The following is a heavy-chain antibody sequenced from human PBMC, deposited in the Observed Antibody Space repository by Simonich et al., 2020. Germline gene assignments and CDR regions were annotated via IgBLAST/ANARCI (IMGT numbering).Heavy chain of an antibody. D-gene: IGHD6-6*01. J-gene: IGHJ6*03. Sequence: QVQLVQSGAEVKKPGASVKVSCKASGYTFTGYYMHWVRQAPGQGLEWMGWINPNSRGTNYAQKFQGRVTMTRDPSISTAYMGLSRLRSDDTAVYYCARDRAARYYYYYYMDVWGKGTTVTVSS. CDR3: ARDRAARYYYYYYMDV. CDR1: GYTFTGYY. V-gene: IGHV1-2*02. CDR2: INPNSRGT.